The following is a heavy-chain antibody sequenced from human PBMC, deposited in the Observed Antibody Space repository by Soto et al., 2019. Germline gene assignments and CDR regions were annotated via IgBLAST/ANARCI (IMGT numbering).Heavy chain of an antibody. J-gene: IGHJ5*02. CDR2: IYSGGNT. CDR3: ARGGGSYSNWFDP. V-gene: IGHV3-53*01. CDR1: GFTVTYSF. Sequence: GGSLRLSCAASGFTVTYSFMSWVRQAPGKGLEWASIIYSGGNTYYADSVKGRFTISRDNSKNTLYLQMNSLRAEDTAVYYCARGGGSYSNWFDPWGQGSLVTVSS. D-gene: IGHD1-26*01.